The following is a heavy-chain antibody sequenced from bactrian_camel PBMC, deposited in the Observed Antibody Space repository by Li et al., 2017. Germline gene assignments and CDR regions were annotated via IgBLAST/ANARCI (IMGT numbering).Heavy chain of an antibody. J-gene: IGHJ4*01. Sequence: VESGGGLVQPGGSLRLSCVTSGFTFSNHYMTWVRQAPGKGLEWVSAIHTGGGVTHYAEPMKGRFTIFGDNAKNTVILQMNGLKTEDTAVYYCAAAASAIYVLGVMTQCPGGNNYWGQGTQVTVS. V-gene: IGHV3S28*01. CDR1: GFTFSNHY. CDR2: IHTGGGVT. D-gene: IGHD3*01. CDR3: AAAASAIYVLGVMTQCPGGNNY.